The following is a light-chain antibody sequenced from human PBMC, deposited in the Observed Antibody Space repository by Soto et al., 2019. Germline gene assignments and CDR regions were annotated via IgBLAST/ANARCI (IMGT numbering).Light chain of an antibody. CDR1: SSDVGGYNY. J-gene: IGLJ2*01. CDR2: DVS. V-gene: IGLV2-14*01. CDR3: SSYTSSSPLGVV. Sequence: QSALTQPASVSGSPGQSITISCTGTSSDVGGYNYVSWYQQHPGKAPKLMIYDVSNRPSGVSNRLSGSKSGNTASLIISGLQAEDEADYYCSSYTSSSPLGVVFGGGTKLTVL.